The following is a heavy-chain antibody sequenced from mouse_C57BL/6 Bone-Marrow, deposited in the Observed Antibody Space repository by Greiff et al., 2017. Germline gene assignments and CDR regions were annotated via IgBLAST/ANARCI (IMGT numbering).Heavy chain of an antibody. D-gene: IGHD2-1*01. CDR1: GYTFTSYW. CDR2: IDPSDSYT. Sequence: QVQLQQPGAELVKPGASVKLSCKASGYTFTSYWMQWVKQRPGQGLEWIGEIDPSDSYTNYNQKFKGKATLTVDTSYSTAYMQLSSLTSEDSAVYYCARADGNWDYFDYWGQGTTLTVSS. CDR3: ARADGNWDYFDY. V-gene: IGHV1-50*01. J-gene: IGHJ2*01.